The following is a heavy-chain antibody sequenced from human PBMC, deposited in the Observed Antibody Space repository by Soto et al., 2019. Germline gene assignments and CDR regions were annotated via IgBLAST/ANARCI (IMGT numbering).Heavy chain of an antibody. CDR3: ARQIAIGVDDYYYYGMDV. V-gene: IGHV3-20*04. Sequence: GGSLRLSCAASGFTFDDYGMSWVRQAPGKGLERVSGINWNGGSTGYADSVKGRFTISRDNAKNSLYLQMNSLRAEDTALYYCARQIAIGVDDYYYYGMDVWGQGTTVTVSS. CDR1: GFTFDDYG. J-gene: IGHJ6*02. CDR2: INWNGGST. D-gene: IGHD3-16*01.